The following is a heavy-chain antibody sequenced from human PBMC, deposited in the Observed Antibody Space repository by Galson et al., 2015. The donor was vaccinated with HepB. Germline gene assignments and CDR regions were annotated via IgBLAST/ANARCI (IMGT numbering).Heavy chain of an antibody. CDR2: ISHDGTIE. CDR3: ARDIVPVGLWAPTGH. Sequence: SLRLSCAASGFIFSNYAIYWVRQAPGKGLEWVAVISHDGTIEYYADSVKGRFTISRDNSKNTLYLQMNSLRPEDTAIYYCARDIVPVGLWAPTGHWGQGTLVTVSS. D-gene: IGHD1-26*01. CDR1: GFIFSNYA. V-gene: IGHV3-30*04. J-gene: IGHJ4*02.